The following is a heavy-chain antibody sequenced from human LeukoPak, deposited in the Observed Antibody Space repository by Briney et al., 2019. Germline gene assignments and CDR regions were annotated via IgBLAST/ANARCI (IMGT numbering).Heavy chain of an antibody. CDR2: IYYSGDS. D-gene: IGHD3-3*01. Sequence: KSSETLSLTCTVSGGSISGFYWSWIRQPPGKGLEWIGYIYYSGDSNYNPSLKSRVTMSLDTSKNQLSLRLSSVTAADTAVYYCARLERVLGYFDYWGQGTLVTVSS. J-gene: IGHJ4*02. V-gene: IGHV4-59*08. CDR3: ARLERVLGYFDY. CDR1: GGSISGFY.